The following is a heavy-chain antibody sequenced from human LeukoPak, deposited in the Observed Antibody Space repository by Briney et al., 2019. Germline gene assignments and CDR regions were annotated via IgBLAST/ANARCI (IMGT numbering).Heavy chain of an antibody. CDR2: LHSGGDT. CDR1: GFTVSSNY. J-gene: IGHJ4*02. D-gene: IGHD3-3*01. Sequence: GGSLRLSCAASGFTVSSNYMSWVRQTPGEGLEWVSVLHSGGDTFYPDSVKGRFTISRDNLKNTLHLQMYSLSAEDTAIYYCARVWSGYLDYWGQGTLVTVSS. CDR3: ARVWSGYLDY. V-gene: IGHV3-53*01.